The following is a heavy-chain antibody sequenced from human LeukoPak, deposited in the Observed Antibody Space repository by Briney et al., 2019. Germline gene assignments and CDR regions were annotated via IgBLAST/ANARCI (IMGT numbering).Heavy chain of an antibody. V-gene: IGHV3-23*01. J-gene: IGHJ4*02. CDR2: IDRRGDRT. CDR3: VKEGLLGGYYFDL. D-gene: IGHD2-8*02. CDR1: GFTFSRFS. Sequence: GGSLRLSCAASGFTFSRFSMAWVRQAPGRGLDWVSTIDRRGDRTFYADSVRGRFTISRDNSQNMVYLQMNGLGADDTAVYYCVKEGLLGGYYFDLWGQGTPVTVSS.